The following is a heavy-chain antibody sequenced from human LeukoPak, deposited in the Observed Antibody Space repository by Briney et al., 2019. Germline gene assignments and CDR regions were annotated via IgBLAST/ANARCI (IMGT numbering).Heavy chain of an antibody. V-gene: IGHV3-11*01. CDR2: INPSGTVI. CDR1: GFTFTDYY. D-gene: IGHD3-10*01. J-gene: IGHJ4*02. CDR3: ARDYNC. Sequence: GGSLRLSCSASGFTFTDYYMSWIRQPPGKGLEWVSYINPSGTVIYYGDSVKGRFTISRDNAKKSLYLQMNSLRAEDTAVYYCARDYNCWGQGTLVTVSS.